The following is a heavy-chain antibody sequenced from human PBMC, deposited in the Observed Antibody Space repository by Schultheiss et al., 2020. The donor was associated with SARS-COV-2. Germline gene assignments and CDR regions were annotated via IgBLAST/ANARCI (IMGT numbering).Heavy chain of an antibody. D-gene: IGHD3-16*02. Sequence: SETLSLTCTVSGGSISCYSWSWIRQPPGKGLEWIGYIYYSGSTNYNPSLKSRVTISVDTSKNQFSLKLSSVTAADTAVYYCARRYSGDAFDIWGQGTMVTVSS. CDR2: IYYSGST. V-gene: IGHV4-59*08. CDR1: GGSISCYS. CDR3: ARRYSGDAFDI. J-gene: IGHJ3*02.